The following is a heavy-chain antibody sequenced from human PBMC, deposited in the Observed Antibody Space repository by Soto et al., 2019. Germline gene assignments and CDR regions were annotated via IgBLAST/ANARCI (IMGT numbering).Heavy chain of an antibody. CDR2: ISHDGHA. Sequence: SETLSLTCSVLDDSISDSRYYWGWIRQSPEKGLEWIGSISHDGHAYYNPPLKSRVTLFADTSRNQFSLKMKSVTVADTALYFCARQVYGGYSGGNWFDPWGQGAPVTVSS. D-gene: IGHD4-17*01. V-gene: IGHV4-39*01. CDR3: ARQVYGGYSGGNWFDP. J-gene: IGHJ5*02. CDR1: DDSISDSRYY.